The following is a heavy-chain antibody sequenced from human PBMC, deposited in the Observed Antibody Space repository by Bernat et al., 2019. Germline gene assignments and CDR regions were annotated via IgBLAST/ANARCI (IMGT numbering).Heavy chain of an antibody. V-gene: IGHV4-39*01. CDR3: ARRAARFYYMDV. J-gene: IGHJ6*03. Sequence: QLQLQESGPGLVKPSETLSLSCTVSGGSISSVIYSWGWIRQPPGKGLEWIGSIYYSGSTYYNPSLKSRVTISVDTSNNQFSLKLSSVTAADTAVYYCARRAARFYYMDVWGKGTTVTVSS. CDR2: IYYSGST. CDR1: GGSISSVIYS.